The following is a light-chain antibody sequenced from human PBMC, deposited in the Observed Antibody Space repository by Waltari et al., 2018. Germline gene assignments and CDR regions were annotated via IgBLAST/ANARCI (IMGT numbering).Light chain of an antibody. CDR1: SSDVENYHL. V-gene: IGLV2-23*01. CDR2: EDS. CDR3: CSYAGRSTWV. Sequence: QSALTQPSSVSGSPGQSITISCTGTSSDVENYHLVSWYQQHPDKAPKLMIFEDSQRPSGVSDRFSGAKSCNSASLTISGLQADDEADYYCCSYAGRSTWVFGGGTKLTVL. J-gene: IGLJ3*02.